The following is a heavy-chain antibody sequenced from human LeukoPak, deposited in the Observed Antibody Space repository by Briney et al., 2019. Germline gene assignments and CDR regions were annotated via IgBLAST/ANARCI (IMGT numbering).Heavy chain of an antibody. CDR2: INHSGST. CDR1: GGSFTGYY. Sequence: SHTLSLTCADYGGSFTGYYCSWIRHPPGNGLEWIGEINHSGSTNYNPSLKSRVTISVDTSKNQFSLKLSSVTAADTAVYYCARGKINYYDSSGYPPFFDYWGQGTLVTVSS. D-gene: IGHD3-22*01. V-gene: IGHV4-34*01. CDR3: ARGKINYYDSSGYPPFFDY. J-gene: IGHJ4*02.